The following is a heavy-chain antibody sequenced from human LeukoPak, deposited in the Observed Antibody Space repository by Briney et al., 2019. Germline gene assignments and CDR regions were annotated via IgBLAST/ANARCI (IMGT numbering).Heavy chain of an antibody. Sequence: PGGSLRLSCAASGFTFSSYAMSWVRQAPGQGLEWVSAISGSGGSTYYADSVKGRFTISRDNSKNTLYLQMNSLRAEDTAVYYCAKTTLRWELLQGYYFDYWGQGTLVTVSS. CDR2: ISGSGGST. CDR1: GFTFSSYA. CDR3: AKTTLRWELLQGYYFDY. J-gene: IGHJ4*02. D-gene: IGHD1-26*01. V-gene: IGHV3-23*01.